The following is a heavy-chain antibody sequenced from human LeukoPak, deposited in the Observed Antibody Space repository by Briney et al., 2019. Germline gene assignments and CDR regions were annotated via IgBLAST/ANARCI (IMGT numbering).Heavy chain of an antibody. D-gene: IGHD4-17*01. CDR3: ARDPQPYGDYDTYYFDY. CDR2: ISSSSSYI. Sequence: PGGSLRLSRAASGFTFSSYSMNWVRQAPGKGLEWVSSISSSSSYIYYADSVKGRFTISRDNAKNSLYLQMNSLRAEDTAVYYCARDPQPYGDYDTYYFDYWGQGTLVTVSS. CDR1: GFTFSSYS. V-gene: IGHV3-21*01. J-gene: IGHJ4*02.